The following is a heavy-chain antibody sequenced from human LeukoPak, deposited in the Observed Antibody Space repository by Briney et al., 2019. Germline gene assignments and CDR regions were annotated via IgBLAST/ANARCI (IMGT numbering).Heavy chain of an antibody. D-gene: IGHD5-12*01. V-gene: IGHV3-21*01. CDR3: VRRGPNNSGLDY. J-gene: IGHJ4*02. Sequence: PGGSLRLSCAASGFTFSSYSFNWVRQAPGKGVEWVASITSTSTYIYYADSVQGRFAVSRDNAKNSLYLQMNSLRAEDTAVFYCVRRGPNNSGLDYWGQGTLVTVSS. CDR2: ITSTSTYI. CDR1: GFTFSSYS.